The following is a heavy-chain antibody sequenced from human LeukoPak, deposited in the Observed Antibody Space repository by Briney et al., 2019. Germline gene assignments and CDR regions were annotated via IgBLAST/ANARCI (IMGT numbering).Heavy chain of an antibody. V-gene: IGHV1-18*01. CDR2: RSIYNGNT. J-gene: IGHJ4*02. Sequence: ASVKVSCKASGYDFINYGISWVRQAPGQGLEWMGWRSIYNGNTDYKLQGRVTMTTDTSTSTAYMEVRSLRSDDTAVYYCARGGPFPSGSSSREYYLDFWGQGTLVTVSS. D-gene: IGHD6-6*01. CDR3: ARGGPFPSGSSSREYYLDF. CDR1: GYDFINYG.